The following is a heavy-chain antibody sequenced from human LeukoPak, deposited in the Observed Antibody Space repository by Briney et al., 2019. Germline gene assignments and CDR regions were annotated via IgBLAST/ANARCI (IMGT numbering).Heavy chain of an antibody. CDR1: GYTFSGYY. Sequence: GASVKVSCKASGYTFSGYYMHWVRQAPGQGHEWMGWISPKSGDTNYAQNFQGRVTMTRDTSISTAYMELSRLTSDDTAVYYCARVPPSYSGSYVLFDYWGQGTLVTVYS. J-gene: IGHJ4*02. D-gene: IGHD1-26*01. CDR2: ISPKSGDT. CDR3: ARVPPSYSGSYVLFDY. V-gene: IGHV1-2*02.